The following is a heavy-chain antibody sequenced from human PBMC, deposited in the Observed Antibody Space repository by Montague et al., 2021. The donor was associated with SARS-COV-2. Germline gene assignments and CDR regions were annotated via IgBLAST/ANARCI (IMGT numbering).Heavy chain of an antibody. Sequence: SETLSLTCAVYGGSFSDYYWTWIRQAPGKGLEWIGEVDHRGSSSYNPSLQSRLTISVDRSKNQFSLRLTSVTAADTAVYYCARGQVTVFGVLIMLPAAGPLDSWALGTKVTVSS. CDR1: GGSFSDYY. D-gene: IGHD3-3*01. CDR3: ARGQVTVFGVLIMLPAAGPLDS. V-gene: IGHV4-34*01. J-gene: IGHJ3*02. CDR2: VDHRGSS.